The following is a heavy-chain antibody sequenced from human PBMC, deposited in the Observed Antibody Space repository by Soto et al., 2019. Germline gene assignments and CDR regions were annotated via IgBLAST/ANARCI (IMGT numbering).Heavy chain of an antibody. CDR1: AYPFTSFY. J-gene: IGHJ4*02. D-gene: IGHD4-17*01. Sequence: QVQLVQSGAEVKKPGASVKISCKASAYPFTSFYIHWVRQAPGQGLEWMGMINPSGGSTTYAQKFPGSVTLTRDTTTNTVYMELTGLKYDATAMYFCAREGTDYGDYDYWGQGTLVTVSS. V-gene: IGHV1-46*01. CDR3: AREGTDYGDYDY. CDR2: INPSGGST.